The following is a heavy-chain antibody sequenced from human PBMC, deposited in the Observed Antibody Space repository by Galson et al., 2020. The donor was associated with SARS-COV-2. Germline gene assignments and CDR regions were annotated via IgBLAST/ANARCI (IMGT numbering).Heavy chain of an antibody. CDR2: MYTSGRT. D-gene: IGHD2-2*01. CDR3: ARYDCRSTSCVDGRFDS. CDR1: GGPISSGSYY. V-gene: IGHV4-61*02. J-gene: IGHJ5*01. Sequence: SETLSLTCSVSGGPISSGSYYWTWIRQPAGTGLEWIGRMYTSGRTNDNPSLKGRVTISEDTSKNQFSLKLSSVTAADTAVYYCARYDCRSTSCVDGRFDSWGQGTLVTVSS.